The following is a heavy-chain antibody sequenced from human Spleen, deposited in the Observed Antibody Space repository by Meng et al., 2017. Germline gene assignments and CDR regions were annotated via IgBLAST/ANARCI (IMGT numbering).Heavy chain of an antibody. D-gene: IGHD5-18*01. CDR1: GFSFSNYW. Sequence: EVQLVESGGGLVQPGGSLRLSCAASGFSFSNYWMHWVRQAPGKGLVWVSRINSDGSSTSYADSVKGRFTISRDNAKNTLYLQMDTLRAEDTAVYYCSLERETALDQWGQGTLVTVSS. CDR2: INSDGSST. V-gene: IGHV3-74*01. J-gene: IGHJ4*02. CDR3: SLERETALDQ.